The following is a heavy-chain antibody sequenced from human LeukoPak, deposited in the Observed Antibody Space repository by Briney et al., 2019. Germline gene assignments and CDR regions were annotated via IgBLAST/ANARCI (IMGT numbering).Heavy chain of an antibody. CDR3: ARAGARYYFDY. J-gene: IGHJ4*02. CDR2: ISSSGSTI. CDR1: GFTFSSYE. V-gene: IGHV3-48*03. Sequence: GGSLRLSCAASGFTFSSYEMNWVRQAPGKGLEWVSYISSSGSTIYYADSVKGRFTISRDNAKNSLYLQMNSLRAEDTAVYYCARAGARYYFDYWGQGTLVTVSS.